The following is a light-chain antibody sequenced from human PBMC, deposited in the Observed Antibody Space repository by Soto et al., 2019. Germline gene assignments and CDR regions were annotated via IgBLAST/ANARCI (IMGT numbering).Light chain of an antibody. V-gene: IGKV3-11*01. Sequence: EIALTQSPATRSWSPGERATLSCRASKIVSRYLAWYQQKPGQAPRLPIYDASNRATGIPARFSGSGSGTDFTLTISSLEPEDFALYYCQQRGNWPSFGGGTKVDIK. J-gene: IGKJ4*01. CDR1: KIVSRY. CDR2: DAS. CDR3: QQRGNWPS.